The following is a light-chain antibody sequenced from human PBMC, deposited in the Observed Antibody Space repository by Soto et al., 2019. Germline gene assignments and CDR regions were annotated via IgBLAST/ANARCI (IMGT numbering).Light chain of an antibody. V-gene: IGLV4-69*01. Sequence: QPVLTQSPSASASLGASVKLTCTLRSGHSSYAIAWHQQQPEKGPRYLMKLDSDGSHTKGDAIPDRFSGSSSGAERYLTISSLQSEDEAEYYCQTWGTGIHVVFGGGTKLTVL. CDR1: SGHSSYA. CDR2: LDSDGSH. J-gene: IGLJ2*01. CDR3: QTWGTGIHVV.